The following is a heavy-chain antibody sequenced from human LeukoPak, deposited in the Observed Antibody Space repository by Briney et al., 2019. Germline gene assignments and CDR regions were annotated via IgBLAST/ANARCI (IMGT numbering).Heavy chain of an antibody. CDR1: NGSIGSYY. V-gene: IGHV4-59*08. CDR2: IFHSGST. D-gene: IGHD3-22*01. J-gene: IGHJ4*02. Sequence: SETLSLTCTVSNGSIGSYYWTWIRQPPGKGLEWIGYIFHSGSTKYNPSLKSRGTIAVDTSRNQFSLKLTSITAADTAVYYCARRRIYYHFDYWGQGALVTVSS. CDR3: ARRRIYYHFDY.